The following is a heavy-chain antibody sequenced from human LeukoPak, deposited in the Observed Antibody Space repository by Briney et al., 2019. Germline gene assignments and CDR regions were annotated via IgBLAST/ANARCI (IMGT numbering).Heavy chain of an antibody. J-gene: IGHJ4*02. CDR2: IYYSGST. Sequence: SETLSLTCTVSGGSISSYYWSWIRQPPGKGLEWIGYIYYSGSTNYNPSLKSRVTISVDTSKNQFSLKLSSVTAADTAVYYCAKAARPGAQYFDCWGQGVLVTVSS. D-gene: IGHD2/OR15-2a*01. CDR1: GGSISSYY. CDR3: AKAARPGAQYFDC. V-gene: IGHV4-59*01.